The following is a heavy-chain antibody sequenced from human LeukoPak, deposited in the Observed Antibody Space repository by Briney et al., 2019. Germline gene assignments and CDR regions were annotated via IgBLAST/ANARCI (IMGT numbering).Heavy chain of an antibody. CDR2: IYYSGST. J-gene: IGHJ3*02. CDR1: GGSISSGDYY. V-gene: IGHV4-30-4*01. D-gene: IGHD3-16*01. Sequence: SQALSLTCSGSGGSISSGDYYWSWLRQPPGKGLERIGYIYYSGSTSYNPSLKSRLTISVDTSKNQFSLKLSSVTAADTAVYYCALFPGEGDPFDIWGQGTMVTVSS. CDR3: ALFPGEGDPFDI.